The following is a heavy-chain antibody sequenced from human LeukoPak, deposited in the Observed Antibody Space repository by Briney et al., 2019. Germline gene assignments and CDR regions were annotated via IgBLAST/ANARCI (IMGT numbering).Heavy chain of an antibody. CDR1: ANTFTGYY. J-gene: IGHJ5*02. V-gene: IGHV1-2*02. CDR2: INPDSGGT. CDR3: ARSYGSGSFRDWFDP. Sequence: ASVKVSCKASANTFTGYYMHWVRQAPGQGLEWMGWINPDSGGTNYAQKFQGRVTMTRNTSITTAYMELSSLRSEDTAVYYCARSYGSGSFRDWFDPWGQGTLVTISS. D-gene: IGHD3-10*01.